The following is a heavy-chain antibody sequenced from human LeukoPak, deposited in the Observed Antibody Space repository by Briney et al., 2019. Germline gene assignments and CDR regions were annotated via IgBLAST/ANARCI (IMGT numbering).Heavy chain of an antibody. CDR2: ISYDGSNK. J-gene: IGHJ4*02. D-gene: IGHD1-26*01. CDR1: GFTFSTYG. CDR3: AKDRDSGSYSRLDH. Sequence: GGSLRLSCAASGFTFSTYGMHWVRQAPGKGLEWVGLISYDGSNKYYADSVKGRFTISRDNSKNTLYLQMNSLRGEDTAVYYCAKDRDSGSYSRLDHWGQGTLVTVSS. V-gene: IGHV3-30*18.